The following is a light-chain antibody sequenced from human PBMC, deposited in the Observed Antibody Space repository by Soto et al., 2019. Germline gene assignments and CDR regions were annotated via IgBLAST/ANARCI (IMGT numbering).Light chain of an antibody. V-gene: IGKV3-20*01. J-gene: IGKJ2*01. CDR3: QQYGSTPPT. CDR2: GAT. CDR1: QTVTSNY. Sequence: EIVLTQSPGTLSLSPGERATLSCRASQTVTSNYFAWYQQIPGQALRLLIYGATSRAPGIPDRFSGGGSGTDFTHTTSRLEPEDFAVYYLQQYGSTPPTFGQGTKLEIK.